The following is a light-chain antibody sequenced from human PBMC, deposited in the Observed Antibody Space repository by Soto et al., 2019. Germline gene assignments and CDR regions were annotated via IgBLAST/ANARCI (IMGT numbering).Light chain of an antibody. CDR3: GSYTSSSTHV. Sequence: QSVLNQPASVSGSPGQSITISCTGTSSDVGGYNYVSWYQQHPGKAPKLMIYDVSNRPSGVSNRFSGSKSGNTASLTISGLQAEDEADYYCGSYTSSSTHVFGTGTKVTVL. CDR1: SSDVGGYNY. J-gene: IGLJ1*01. CDR2: DVS. V-gene: IGLV2-14*01.